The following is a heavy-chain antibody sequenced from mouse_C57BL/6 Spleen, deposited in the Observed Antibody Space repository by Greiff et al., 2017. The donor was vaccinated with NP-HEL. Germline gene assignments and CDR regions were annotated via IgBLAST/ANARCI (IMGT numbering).Heavy chain of an antibody. CDR3: ARYDGLRGAMDY. V-gene: IGHV5-9*01. J-gene: IGHJ4*01. D-gene: IGHD2-3*01. Sequence: EVQGVESGGGLVKPGGSLKLSCAASGFTFSSYTMSWVRQTPEKRLEWVATISGGGGNTYYPDSVKGRFTISRDNAKNTLYLQMSSLRSEDTALYYCARYDGLRGAMDYWGQGTSVTVSS. CDR2: ISGGGGNT. CDR1: GFTFSSYT.